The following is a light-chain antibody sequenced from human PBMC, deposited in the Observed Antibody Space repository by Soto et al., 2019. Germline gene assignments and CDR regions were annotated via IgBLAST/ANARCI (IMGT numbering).Light chain of an antibody. V-gene: IGLV2-14*01. CDR3: SSYTSTSTIFV. CDR2: EVS. J-gene: IGLJ1*01. Sequence: QSALTQPTSVSGSPGQSITISCTGTSSDVGGYNYVSWYQQHPGKAPKVMIYEVSNRPSGVSNRFSGSKSGNTASLTISGRQAEDEADYYCSSYTSTSTIFVFGTGTKLTVL. CDR1: SSDVGGYNY.